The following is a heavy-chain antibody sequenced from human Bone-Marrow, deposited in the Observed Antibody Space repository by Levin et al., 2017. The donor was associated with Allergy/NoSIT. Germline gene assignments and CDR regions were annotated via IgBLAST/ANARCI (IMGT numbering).Heavy chain of an antibody. D-gene: IGHD6-19*01. J-gene: IGHJ6*02. CDR2: IWHDGSNK. V-gene: IGHV3-33*01. CDR3: ARTSSSGGYKDRFYFYYYGMDV. Sequence: GESLKISCGASGFTFSSYGIHWVRQAPGKGLEWVAVIWHDGSNKQYADSVKGRFTISRDNSKNTVYLQMNSLRAEDTAVYYCARTSSSGGYKDRFYFYYYGMDVWGQGTTVTVSS. CDR1: GFTFSSYG.